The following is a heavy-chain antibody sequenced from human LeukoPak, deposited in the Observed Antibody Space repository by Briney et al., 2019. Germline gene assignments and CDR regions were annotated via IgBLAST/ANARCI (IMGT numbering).Heavy chain of an antibody. V-gene: IGHV4-59*08. D-gene: IGHD5-18*01. CDR3: ARHNTAMVLYYFDY. J-gene: IGHJ4*02. CDR1: GGSISSYY. Sequence: PSETLSLTCTVSGGSISSYYWSWIRQPPGKGLEWIGYIYYSGSTNYNPSLKSRVTISVDTSKNQFSLKLSSVTAADTAVYYCARHNTAMVLYYFDYWGQGTLVAVSS. CDR2: IYYSGST.